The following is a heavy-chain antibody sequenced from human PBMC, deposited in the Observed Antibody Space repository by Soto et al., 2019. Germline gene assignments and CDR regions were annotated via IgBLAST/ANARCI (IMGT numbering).Heavy chain of an antibody. D-gene: IGHD4-4*01. CDR3: AKGRDSTLLRWQYFDN. CDR1: GFTFSLYG. Sequence: QVQLVESGGDVVQPGGSLRLSCAVSGFTFSLYGMHWVRQAPGKGLEWVAFISYEGRNKYYADSVKGRFTISRDNSKNTLSLQMESLRPEDTAVYYCAKGRDSTLLRWQYFDNWGQGTQVIVSS. V-gene: IGHV3-30*18. J-gene: IGHJ4*02. CDR2: ISYEGRNK.